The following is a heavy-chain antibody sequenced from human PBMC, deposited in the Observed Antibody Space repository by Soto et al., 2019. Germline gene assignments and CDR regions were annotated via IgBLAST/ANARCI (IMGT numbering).Heavy chain of an antibody. J-gene: IGHJ3*02. CDR3: ARGLARDCSGGSCVTLVHVDAFDI. V-gene: IGHV1-8*01. CDR2: MNPNSGNT. D-gene: IGHD2-15*01. Sequence: QVQLVQSGAEVKKPGASVKVSCKASGYTFTSYDINWVRQATGQGLEWMGWMNPNSGNTGYAQKFKGRVTMTRNTSMSTDYMELSSLRSEDTAVYYCARGLARDCSGGSCVTLVHVDAFDIWGQGTMVTVSS. CDR1: GYTFTSYD.